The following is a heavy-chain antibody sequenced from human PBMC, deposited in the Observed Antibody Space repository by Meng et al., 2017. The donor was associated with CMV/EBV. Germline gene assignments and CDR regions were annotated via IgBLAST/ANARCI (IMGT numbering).Heavy chain of an antibody. D-gene: IGHD3-3*01. Sequence: ASVKVSCKASGYTFTIYGISWVRQAPGQGLEWMGWISAYNGNTNYAQKLQCRVTMTTDTSTSTAYMELRSLRSDDTAVYYCARFWSGYYKRGMDVWGQGTTVTVSS. J-gene: IGHJ6*02. CDR3: ARFWSGYYKRGMDV. V-gene: IGHV1-18*01. CDR2: ISAYNGNT. CDR1: GYTFTIYG.